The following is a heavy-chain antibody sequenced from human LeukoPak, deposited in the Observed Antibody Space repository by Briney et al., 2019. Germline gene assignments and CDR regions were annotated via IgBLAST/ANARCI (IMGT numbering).Heavy chain of an antibody. CDR1: AYTFTSYG. CDR2: ISAYNGNT. V-gene: IGHV1-18*01. CDR3: ARDLTAGRLVAGVVY. J-gene: IGHJ4*02. D-gene: IGHD7-27*01. Sequence: VASVKVSCKASAYTFTSYGISWVRQAPGQGLEWMGWISAYNGNTNYAQKFQGRVTMTTDTSTYTVYMELRSLRSDDTAVYYCARDLTAGRLVAGVVYWGQGTLVTVSS.